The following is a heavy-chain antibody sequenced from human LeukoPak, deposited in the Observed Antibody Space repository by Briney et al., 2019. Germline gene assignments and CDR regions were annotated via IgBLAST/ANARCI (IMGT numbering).Heavy chain of an antibody. Sequence: ASVKVSCKVVAYDFTGYYIHWVRQAPGQGPEWMGRLNPNTGHAAYAFKFQGRVTMTRDTSISTAYMELSRLRSDDTAVYYCARDSHQTRYSSSWYQNYWGQGTLVTVSS. V-gene: IGHV1-2*06. CDR3: ARDSHQTRYSSSWYQNY. J-gene: IGHJ4*02. D-gene: IGHD6-13*01. CDR2: LNPNTGHA. CDR1: AYDFTGYY.